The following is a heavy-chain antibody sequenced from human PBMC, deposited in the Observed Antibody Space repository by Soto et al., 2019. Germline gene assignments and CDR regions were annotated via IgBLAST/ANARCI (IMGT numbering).Heavy chain of an antibody. J-gene: IGHJ6*03. CDR1: DGSISSSTYY. V-gene: IGHV4-39*01. Sequence: SETLSLTCTVSDGSISSSTYYWGWIRQPPGKGLEWIGSIHYSGSTYYNPSFKSRVTISVDTSKNQFSLRLSSVTAADTAVYYCARHAGGYSGYGDMDVWGKGTTVTVSS. D-gene: IGHD5-12*01. CDR2: IHYSGST. CDR3: ARHAGGYSGYGDMDV.